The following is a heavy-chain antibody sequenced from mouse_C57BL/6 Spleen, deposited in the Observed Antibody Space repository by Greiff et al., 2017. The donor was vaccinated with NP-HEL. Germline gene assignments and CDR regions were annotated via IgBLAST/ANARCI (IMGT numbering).Heavy chain of an antibody. CDR2: IYPGDRDT. CDR3: ARDTWYFDV. J-gene: IGHJ1*03. Sequence: QVQLKESGPELVKPGASVKISCKASGYAFSSSWMNWVKQRPGKGLEWIGRIYPGDRDTNYNGKFKGKATLTADKSSSTAYMQLSSLTSEDSAVYFCARDTWYFDVWGTGTTVTVSS. CDR1: GYAFSSSW. V-gene: IGHV1-82*01.